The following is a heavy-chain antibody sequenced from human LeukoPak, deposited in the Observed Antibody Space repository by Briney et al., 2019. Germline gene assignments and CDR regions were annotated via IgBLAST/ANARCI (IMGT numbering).Heavy chain of an antibody. Sequence: SETLSLTCAVYGGSFSGYYWSWIRQPPGKGLEWIGEINHSGSTNYNPSLKSRVTISVDTSKNQFSLKLSSVTAAETAVYYCASGQVLRYFHWSLGHDAFDIWGQGTMVTVSS. J-gene: IGHJ3*02. D-gene: IGHD3-9*01. CDR2: INHSGST. CDR3: ASGQVLRYFHWSLGHDAFDI. CDR1: GGSFSGYY. V-gene: IGHV4-34*01.